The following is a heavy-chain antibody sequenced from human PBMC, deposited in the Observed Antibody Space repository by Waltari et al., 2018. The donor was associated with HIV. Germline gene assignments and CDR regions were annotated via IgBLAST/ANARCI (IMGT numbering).Heavy chain of an antibody. V-gene: IGHV5-51*01. CDR3: ARHLQYSSGWQNWFDP. J-gene: IGHJ5*02. CDR2: IYPGDSDT. CDR1: GYSFTSYW. Sequence: EVQLVQSGAEVKKPWESLKISCKGSGYSFTSYWIGWVRQKPGKGLEWMGSIYPGDSDTRYSPSFQGQVTISADKSISTAYLQWSSLKASDTAMYYCARHLQYSSGWQNWFDPWGQGTLVTVSS. D-gene: IGHD6-19*01.